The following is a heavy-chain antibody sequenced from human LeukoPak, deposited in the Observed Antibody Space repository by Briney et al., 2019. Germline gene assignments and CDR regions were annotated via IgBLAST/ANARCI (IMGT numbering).Heavy chain of an antibody. D-gene: IGHD5-18*01. V-gene: IGHV3-48*04. CDR2: IGVSSGII. CDR1: GFTFSQYG. CDR3: AREARAMVTY. J-gene: IGHJ4*02. Sequence: GGSLRLSCAASGFTFSQYGMNWVRQVPGKGLEWISYIGVSSGIIHYADSVKGRFTISRDNAKTTLFLQMNSLRVEDTAVYYCAREARAMVTYWGQGTLVTVSS.